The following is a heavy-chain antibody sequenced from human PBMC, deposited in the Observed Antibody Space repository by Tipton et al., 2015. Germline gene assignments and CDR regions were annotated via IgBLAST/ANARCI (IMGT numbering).Heavy chain of an antibody. D-gene: IGHD3-22*01. CDR3: ARTFYYSDSSDSRYWGFFDV. Sequence: SLRLSCAASGFTVSSNYMSWVRQAPGKGLKWVSVIYSGGSTYYADSVKGRFTISRDNARKSLYLQMNNLRAEDTAVYYCARTFYYSDSSDSRYWGFFDVWGRGALVTVSS. V-gene: IGHV3-53*01. J-gene: IGHJ2*01. CDR2: IYSGGST. CDR1: GFTVSSNY.